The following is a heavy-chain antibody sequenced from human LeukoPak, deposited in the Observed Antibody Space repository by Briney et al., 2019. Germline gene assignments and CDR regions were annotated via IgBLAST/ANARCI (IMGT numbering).Heavy chain of an antibody. Sequence: SVKVSCKASGGTFSSYAISWVRQAPGQELEWMGGIIPIFGTANYAQKFQGRVTITADESTSTAYMELSSLRSEDTAVYYCARDWVAVAGTFQGNFDYWGQGTLVTVSS. D-gene: IGHD6-19*01. V-gene: IGHV1-69*13. CDR3: ARDWVAVAGTFQGNFDY. CDR2: IIPIFGTA. CDR1: GGTFSSYA. J-gene: IGHJ4*02.